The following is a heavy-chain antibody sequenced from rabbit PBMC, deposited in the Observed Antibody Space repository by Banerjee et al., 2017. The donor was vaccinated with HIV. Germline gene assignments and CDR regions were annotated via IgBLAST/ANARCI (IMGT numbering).Heavy chain of an antibody. J-gene: IGHJ4*01. CDR3: ARSVGGYGNDL. D-gene: IGHD6-1*01. Sequence: QLVESGGGLVQPGGSLKLSCKASGLDFSSYSMSWVRQAPGKGLEWIGYIDPVFGSTYYASWVNGRFTISSHNAQNTLYLQLNSLTAADTATYFCARSVGGYGNDLWGPGTLVPVS. V-gene: IGHV1S7*01. CDR2: IDPVFGST. CDR1: GLDFSSYS.